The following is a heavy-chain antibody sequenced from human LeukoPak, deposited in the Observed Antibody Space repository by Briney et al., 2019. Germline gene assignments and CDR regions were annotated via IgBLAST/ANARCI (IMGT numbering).Heavy chain of an antibody. Sequence: GASVKVSCKASGYSFADYYMHWVRQAPGQGLEWMGWINPNSGGTNYAQKFQGRVTMTRDTSISTAYMELSRLRSDDTAVYYCARVRALRYFDWLLKAREWFDPWGQGTLVTVSS. CDR3: ARVRALRYFDWLLKAREWFDP. D-gene: IGHD3-9*01. CDR1: GYSFADYY. J-gene: IGHJ5*02. CDR2: INPNSGGT. V-gene: IGHV1-2*02.